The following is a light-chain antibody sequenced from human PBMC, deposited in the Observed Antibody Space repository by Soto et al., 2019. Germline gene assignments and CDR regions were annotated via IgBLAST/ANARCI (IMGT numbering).Light chain of an antibody. CDR2: AAS. CDR3: QQTNSFLFT. Sequence: DIQMTQSPSSVSASVGDRVIITCRASQGNSRYLAWYQQKRGKAPNLLIYAASSLERGVPSRFNGSGSGTDFTLTISSLQPEDSATYYCQQTNSFLFTFGPGTKVEIK. J-gene: IGKJ3*01. CDR1: QGNSRY. V-gene: IGKV1-12*01.